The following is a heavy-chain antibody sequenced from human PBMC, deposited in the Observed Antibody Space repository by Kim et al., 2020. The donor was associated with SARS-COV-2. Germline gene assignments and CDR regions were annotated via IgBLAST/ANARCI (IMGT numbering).Heavy chain of an antibody. Sequence: GGSLRLSCAASGFTFSSYGMHWVRQAPGKGLEWVAVIWYDGSNKYYADSVKGRFTISRDNSKNTLYLQMNSLSAEDTAVYYCAKGWSYYDILTGYYNPPGAFDIWGQGTMVTVSS. CDR1: GFTFSSYG. J-gene: IGHJ3*02. D-gene: IGHD3-9*01. CDR2: IWYDGSNK. CDR3: AKGWSYYDILTGYYNPPGAFDI. V-gene: IGHV3-33*06.